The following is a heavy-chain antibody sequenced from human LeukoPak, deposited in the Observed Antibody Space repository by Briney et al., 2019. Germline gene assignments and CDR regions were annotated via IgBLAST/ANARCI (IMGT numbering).Heavy chain of an antibody. CDR1: GFSFSGYG. J-gene: IGHJ6*02. CDR3: AKDLIVVVPAAIPYGMDV. CDR2: IGNSGDNI. D-gene: IGHD2-2*01. V-gene: IGHV3-23*01. Sequence: GGSLRLPCVASGFSFSGYGMCWVRQAPGKGLEWVSAIGNSGDNIHYADSVKGRFSISRDNSKNTLYLQMNSLRAEDTAVYYCAKDLIVVVPAAIPYGMDVWGQGTTVTVSS.